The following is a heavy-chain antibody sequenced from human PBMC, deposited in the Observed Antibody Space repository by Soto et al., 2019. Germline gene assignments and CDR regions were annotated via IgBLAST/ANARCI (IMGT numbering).Heavy chain of an antibody. V-gene: IGHV3-33*01. J-gene: IGHJ6*02. CDR2: IWHDGSNI. D-gene: IGHD2-2*01. CDR3: ARGDLPDIMLMPAANYGMDV. CDR1: GFTFSNYG. Sequence: QVQLVEFGGGVVQPGRFLRLSCAASGFTFSNYGMHWVRQAPGKGLEWVAVIWHDGSNIYYGDSVKGRFIISRDNSKNTLYLQMNGLTAEDTAVYYCARGDLPDIMLMPAANYGMDVWGQGTTVTVSS.